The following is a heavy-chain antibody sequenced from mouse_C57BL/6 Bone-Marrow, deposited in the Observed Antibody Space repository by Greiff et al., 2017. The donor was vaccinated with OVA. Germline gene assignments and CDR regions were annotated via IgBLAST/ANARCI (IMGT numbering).Heavy chain of an antibody. Sequence: VQLQQSGAELVRPGASVKLSCTASGFNIKDDYMHWVKQRPEQGLEWIGWIDPENGDTEYASKFQGKATITADTSSNTAYLQLSSLTSEDTAVYYCTTAPLLWLRRGHYWGQGTTLTVSS. J-gene: IGHJ2*01. CDR2: IDPENGDT. CDR1: GFNIKDDY. V-gene: IGHV14-4*01. D-gene: IGHD2-2*01. CDR3: TTAPLLWLRRGHY.